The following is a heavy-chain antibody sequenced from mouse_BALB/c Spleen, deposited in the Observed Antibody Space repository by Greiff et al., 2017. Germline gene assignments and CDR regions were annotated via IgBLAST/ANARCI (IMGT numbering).Heavy chain of an antibody. CDR2: IYPYNGGT. Sequence: DVQLVESGPELVKPGASVKISCKASGYTFTDYNMHWVKQSHGKSLEWIGYIYPYNGGTGYNQKFKSKATLTVDNSSSTAYMELRSLTSEDSAVYYCARMGLTYYYAMDYWGQGTSVTVSS. CDR3: ARMGLTYYYAMDY. J-gene: IGHJ4*01. CDR1: GYTFTDYN. V-gene: IGHV1S29*02. D-gene: IGHD2-2*01.